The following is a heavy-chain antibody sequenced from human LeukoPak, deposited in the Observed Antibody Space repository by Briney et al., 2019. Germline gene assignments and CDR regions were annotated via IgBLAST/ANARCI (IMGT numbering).Heavy chain of an antibody. CDR3: AKDRGYDTGEFDY. V-gene: IGHV3-30*18. CDR2: ISYDGSNK. J-gene: IGHJ4*02. Sequence: PGGSLRLSCAASGFTLSSYGMHWVRQAPGKGLEWVAVISYDGSNKYYADSVKGRFTISRDNSKNTLYLQMNSLRAEDTAVYYCAKDRGYDTGEFDYWGQGTLVTVSS. D-gene: IGHD5-12*01. CDR1: GFTLSSYG.